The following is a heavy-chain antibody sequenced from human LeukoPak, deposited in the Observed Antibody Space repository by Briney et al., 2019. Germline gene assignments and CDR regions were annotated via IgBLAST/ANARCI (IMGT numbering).Heavy chain of an antibody. CDR3: ARHGAAVDTGFDF. CDR1: GGSISSSNYY. D-gene: IGHD1-14*01. Sequence: SETLSLTCTVSGGSISSSNYYWDWMRQPPGKGLEWIGNIRYSGSTYYNPSLKSRVTMSVDTSKNQFSLKLSSVTATDTAVYYCARHGAAVDTGFDFWGQGTLVTVSS. CDR2: IRYSGST. V-gene: IGHV4-39*01. J-gene: IGHJ4*02.